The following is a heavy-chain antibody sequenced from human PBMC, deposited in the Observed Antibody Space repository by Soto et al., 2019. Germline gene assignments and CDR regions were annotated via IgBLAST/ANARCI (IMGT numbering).Heavy chain of an antibody. D-gene: IGHD2-15*01. V-gene: IGHV4-34*01. J-gene: IGHJ6*03. CDR3: ARELVVYYYMDV. Sequence: SETLSLTCAVYGGSFSGYYWSWIRQPPGKGLEWIGEINHSGSTNYNPSLKSRVTISVDTSKNQFSLKLSSVTAADTAVYYCARELVVYYYMDVWGKGTTVTVSS. CDR1: GGSFSGYY. CDR2: INHSGST.